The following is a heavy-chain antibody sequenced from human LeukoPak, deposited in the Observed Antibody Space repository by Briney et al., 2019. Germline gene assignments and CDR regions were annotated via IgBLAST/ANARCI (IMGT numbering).Heavy chain of an antibody. Sequence: SETLSLTCTVSGGSISSSSYYWGWIRQPPGQGLEWIGSIYYSGSTYYNPSLKSRVTISVDTSKNQFSLKLSSVTAADTAVYYCARGSALDYWGQGTLVTVSS. J-gene: IGHJ4*02. V-gene: IGHV4-39*01. CDR3: ARGSALDY. CDR1: GGSISSSSYY. CDR2: IYYSGST.